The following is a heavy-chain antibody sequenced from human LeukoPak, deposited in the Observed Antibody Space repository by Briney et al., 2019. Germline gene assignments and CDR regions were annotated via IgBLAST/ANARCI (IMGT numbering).Heavy chain of an antibody. Sequence: GGSLRLSCAASGFTFSSYAMHWVRQAPGKGLEWVAVISYDGSNKYYADSVKGRFSISRDNAKNSLYLQMSSLRAEDTAVYYCAKSHLQYQLLFDYWGQGTLVTVSS. CDR3: AKSHLQYQLLFDY. D-gene: IGHD2-2*01. J-gene: IGHJ4*02. CDR1: GFTFSSYA. CDR2: ISYDGSNK. V-gene: IGHV3-30-3*02.